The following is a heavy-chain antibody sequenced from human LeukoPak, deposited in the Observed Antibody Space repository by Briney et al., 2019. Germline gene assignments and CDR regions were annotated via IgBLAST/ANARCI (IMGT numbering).Heavy chain of an antibody. V-gene: IGHV4-4*07. CDR3: ARDPQLTPALSGYMDV. CDR1: GGSLRTYY. CDR2: IYISGSV. D-gene: IGHD4-17*01. Sequence: PSETLSLTCTVSGGSLRTYYWSWIRQPPGKGLEWMGRIYISGSVNYNPSLKSRVTMSVDTSKNQFSLRLRSVTAADTAVYYCARDPQLTPALSGYMDVWGKGTTVTVSS. J-gene: IGHJ6*03.